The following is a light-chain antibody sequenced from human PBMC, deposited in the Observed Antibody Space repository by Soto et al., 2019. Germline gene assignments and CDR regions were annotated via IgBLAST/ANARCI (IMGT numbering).Light chain of an antibody. CDR3: SSYTSSSTREV. CDR2: DVS. CDR1: SSDVGGYNY. V-gene: IGLV2-14*01. Sequence: QSVLTQPASVSGSPGQSITISCNGTSSDVGGYNYVSWYQQHPGEAPKLMIYDVSNRPSGVSNRFSGSKSGNTASLTISGLQAEDEADYYCSSYTSSSTREVFGTGTKVTVL. J-gene: IGLJ1*01.